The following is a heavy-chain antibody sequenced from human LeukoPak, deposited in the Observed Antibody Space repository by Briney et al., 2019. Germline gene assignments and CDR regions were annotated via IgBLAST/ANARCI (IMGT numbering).Heavy chain of an antibody. J-gene: IGHJ4*02. V-gene: IGHV3-23*01. CDR1: GFTFSSYA. Sequence: GGSLRLSCAASGFTFSSYAMSWVRQAPGKGLEWVSAISGSGGSTYYADSVRGRFTISRDNSKNTLYLQMNSLRAEDTAVYYCAKCPYYDSSGNDYWGQGTLVTVSS. D-gene: IGHD3-22*01. CDR3: AKCPYYDSSGNDY. CDR2: ISGSGGST.